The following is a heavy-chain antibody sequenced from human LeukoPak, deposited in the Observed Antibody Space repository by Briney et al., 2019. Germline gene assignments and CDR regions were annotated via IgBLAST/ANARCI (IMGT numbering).Heavy chain of an antibody. V-gene: IGHV4-39*01. CDR1: GGSISSNSYY. Sequence: SETLSLTCAVSGGSISSNSYYWGWIRQPPGKGLEWIGSIYYSGSTYYNPSLKSRVTISVDTSKNQFSLKLSSVTAADTAAYYCARTRYYYNSRSYGAPYYFDYWGQGTLVTVSS. J-gene: IGHJ4*02. D-gene: IGHD3-10*01. CDR2: IYYSGST. CDR3: ARTRYYYNSRSYGAPYYFDY.